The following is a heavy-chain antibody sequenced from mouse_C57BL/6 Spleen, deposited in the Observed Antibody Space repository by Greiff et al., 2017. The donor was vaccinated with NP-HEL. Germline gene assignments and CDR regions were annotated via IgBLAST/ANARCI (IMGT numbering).Heavy chain of an antibody. J-gene: IGHJ2*01. Sequence: VKLMESGAELARPGASVKMSCKASGYTFTSYTMHWVKQRPGQGLEWIGYINPSSGYTKYNQKFKDKATLTADKSSSTAYMQLSSLTSEDSAVYYCARLITTVVADYWGQGTTLTVSS. CDR2: INPSSGYT. V-gene: IGHV1-4*01. CDR1: GYTFTSYT. D-gene: IGHD1-1*01. CDR3: ARLITTVVADY.